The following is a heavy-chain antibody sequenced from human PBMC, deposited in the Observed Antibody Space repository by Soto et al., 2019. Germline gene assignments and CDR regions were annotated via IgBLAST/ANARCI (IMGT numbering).Heavy chain of an antibody. D-gene: IGHD2-15*01. CDR2: IIPIFGTA. CDR3: ATHCSGGSCYSWGPGPFDY. V-gene: IGHV1-69*06. J-gene: IGHJ4*02. CDR1: GGTFSSYA. Sequence: QVQLVQSGAEVKKPGSSVKVSCKASGGTFSSYAISWVRQAPGQGLEWMGGIIPIFGTANYAQKFQGRVTITADKSTSTAYMKLSSLRSEDTAVYYCATHCSGGSCYSWGPGPFDYWGQGTLVTVSS.